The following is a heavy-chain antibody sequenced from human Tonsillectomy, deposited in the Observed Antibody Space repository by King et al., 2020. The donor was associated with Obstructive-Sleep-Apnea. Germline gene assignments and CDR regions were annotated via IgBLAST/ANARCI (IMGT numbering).Heavy chain of an antibody. V-gene: IGHV1-46*01. CDR3: ARGSPQPDY. J-gene: IGHJ4*02. CDR1: GYTFTSYY. CDR2: INPNTDST. D-gene: IGHD2-15*01. Sequence: QLVQSGAEVKKPGASVKVSCKASGYTFTSYYMNWVRQAPGQGLEWMGIINPNTDSTTYAPKFQGRVTMTRDTSTSTVYMELSSLRSEDTAVFYCARGSPQPDYWGQGTLVTVSS.